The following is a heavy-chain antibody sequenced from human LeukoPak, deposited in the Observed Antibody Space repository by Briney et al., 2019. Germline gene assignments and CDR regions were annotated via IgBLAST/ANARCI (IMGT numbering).Heavy chain of an antibody. CDR3: ARDWDTDRYFDY. CDR1: GFTFSSYT. Sequence: VRSLRLSCAASGFTFSSYTMHWVRQAPGKGLEWVASIDGSSRYMYYSDSMKGRFTISRANAKNSLYLQINTLRAEDTAVYFCARDWDTDRYFDYWGQGTLVSVSS. D-gene: IGHD5-18*01. V-gene: IGHV3-21*01. J-gene: IGHJ4*02. CDR2: IDGSSRYM.